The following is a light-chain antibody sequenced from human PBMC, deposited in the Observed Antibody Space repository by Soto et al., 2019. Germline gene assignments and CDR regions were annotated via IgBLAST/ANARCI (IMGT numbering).Light chain of an antibody. Sequence: QSVLTQPPSVSAAPGQTVTISCSGGSSNIGNNYVSWYQQLPGTAPKLLIYDNNKRPSGIPDRFSGSKSGASATLGITGLQTGDEADYYCGTWDSNLSAVVFGGGTKLTVL. CDR3: GTWDSNLSAVV. CDR1: SSNIGNNY. V-gene: IGLV1-51*01. CDR2: DNN. J-gene: IGLJ3*02.